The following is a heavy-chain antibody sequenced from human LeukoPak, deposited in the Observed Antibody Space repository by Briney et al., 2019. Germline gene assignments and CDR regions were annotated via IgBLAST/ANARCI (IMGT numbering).Heavy chain of an antibody. D-gene: IGHD2/OR15-2a*01. V-gene: IGHV4-39*01. CDR3: ARHNPFRPFPDY. J-gene: IGHJ4*02. CDR2: IYYTGST. CDR1: GGSISSSSYY. Sequence: PSETLSLTCTVSGGSISSSSYYWGWIRQPPRKGLEWIGSIYYTGSTYYNPSLKSRVTISVDTSKSQFSLKVNSVTAADTAVYFCARHNPFRPFPDYWGQGTLVTVSS.